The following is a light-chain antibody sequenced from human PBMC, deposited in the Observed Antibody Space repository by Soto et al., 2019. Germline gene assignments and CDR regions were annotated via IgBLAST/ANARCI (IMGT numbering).Light chain of an antibody. CDR3: SSYTGTNTLEV. CDR1: SSDVGAYNY. V-gene: IGLV2-14*01. CDR2: EVT. Sequence: SVLIQPASVSGSPGQSITISCTGTSSDVGAYNYVSWYQQHPGKAPKLMIYEVTTRPSGVSSRFSGSKSGNTASLTISGLQAEDEADYYCSSYTGTNTLEVFGTGTKVTVL. J-gene: IGLJ1*01.